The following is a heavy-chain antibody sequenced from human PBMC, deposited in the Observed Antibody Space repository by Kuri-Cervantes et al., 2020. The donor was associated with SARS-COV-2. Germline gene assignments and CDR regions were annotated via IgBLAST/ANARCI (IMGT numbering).Heavy chain of an antibody. J-gene: IGHJ6*03. Sequence: LSLTCAASGFTFSSYAMSWVRQAPGKGLEWVSAISGSGGSTYYADSVKGRFTISRDNSKNTLYLQMNSLRAEDTAVYYCAKDPIATYYDILTGYYMDVWGKGTTVTVSS. D-gene: IGHD3-9*01. V-gene: IGHV3-23*01. CDR2: ISGSGGST. CDR3: AKDPIATYYDILTGYYMDV. CDR1: GFTFSSYA.